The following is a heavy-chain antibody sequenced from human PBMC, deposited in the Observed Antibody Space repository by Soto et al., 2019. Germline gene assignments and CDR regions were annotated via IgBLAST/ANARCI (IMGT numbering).Heavy chain of an antibody. J-gene: IGHJ4*02. D-gene: IGHD3-16*02. CDR1: GGSFSGYY. V-gene: IGHV4-34*01. CDR3: ARGRRSYDYIWGSYPKNPRWVFDY. Sequence: SETLSLTCAVYGGSFSGYYWSWISQPPGKGLEWIGEINHSGSTNYNPSLKSRVTISVDTSKNQFSLKLSSVTAADTAVYYCARGRRSYDYIWGSYPKNPRWVFDYWGQGTLVTVSS. CDR2: INHSGST.